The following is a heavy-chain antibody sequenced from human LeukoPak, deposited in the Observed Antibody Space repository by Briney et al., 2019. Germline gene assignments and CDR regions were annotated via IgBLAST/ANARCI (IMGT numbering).Heavy chain of an antibody. CDR3: ARDPLWPELGHFDY. D-gene: IGHD7-27*01. J-gene: IGHJ4*02. V-gene: IGHV3-21*01. CDR1: GFTFSSYS. Sequence: GGSLRLSCAASGFTFSSYSMNWVRQAPGKGLEWVSSISSSSSHIYYADSVKGRFTISRDNAKNSLYLQMNSLRAEDTAVYYCARDPLWPELGHFDYWGQGTLVTVSS. CDR2: ISSSSSHI.